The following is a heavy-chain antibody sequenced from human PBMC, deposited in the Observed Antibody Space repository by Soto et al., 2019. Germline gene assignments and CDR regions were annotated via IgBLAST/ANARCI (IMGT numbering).Heavy chain of an antibody. CDR2: IVPSGGIR. V-gene: IGHV1-46*01. J-gene: IGHJ4*02. Sequence: QVLLVQSGNEVKRPGASLKLSCQASGDTLINYYIHWVRQAPGQVLEWMGVIVPSGGIRNYAPQFQGRLTLTRDTSTGTAYMDLSSLTSDDTALYFCAKRKCDGSNCFLDYWGPGTQVTVSS. CDR1: GDTLINYY. CDR3: AKRKCDGSNCFLDY. D-gene: IGHD4-4*01.